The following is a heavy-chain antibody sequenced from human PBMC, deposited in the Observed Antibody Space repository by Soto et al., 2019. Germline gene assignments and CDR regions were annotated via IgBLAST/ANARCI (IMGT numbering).Heavy chain of an antibody. Sequence: ASVKVSCKASGYSFSSYYIDWLRQAPGQGLEWMGTINPSGGSTIYTQKFQGRVTMTRDTSTSTVYMELSSLRSEDTAVYYCGRAAYRNPFDYWGQGTLVTVSS. V-gene: IGHV1-46*03. D-gene: IGHD4-4*01. CDR1: GYSFSSYY. J-gene: IGHJ4*02. CDR2: INPSGGST. CDR3: GRAAYRNPFDY.